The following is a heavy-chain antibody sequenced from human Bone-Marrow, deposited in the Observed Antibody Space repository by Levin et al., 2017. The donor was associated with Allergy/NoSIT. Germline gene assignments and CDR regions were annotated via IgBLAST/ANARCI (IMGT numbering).Heavy chain of an antibody. V-gene: IGHV1-69*13. CDR2: IIPIVGTT. D-gene: IGHD2-8*02. J-gene: IGHJ4*02. CDR3: SRSTSYSTGARDFDY. Sequence: GASVKVSCQTSGGAFTTYSLSWLRQAPGQGLEWLGAIIPIVGTTNYAQKFQGRLTITADGSPTTSYMELSSLRSDDTAVYYCSRSTSYSTGARDFDYWGQGTLVIVSS. CDR1: GGAFTTYS.